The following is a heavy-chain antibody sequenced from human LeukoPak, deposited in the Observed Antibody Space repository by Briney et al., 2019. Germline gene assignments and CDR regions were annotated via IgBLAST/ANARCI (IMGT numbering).Heavy chain of an antibody. J-gene: IGHJ4*02. Sequence: GASVKVSCKASGYTFTSYGISWVRQAPGQGLEWMGWISGYNGKTNYARKLQGRVTMTTDTSTSTAYMELRSLRSDDTAVYYCARDYRDVLLWFGELSKWGQGTLVTVSS. V-gene: IGHV1-18*01. CDR1: GYTFTSYG. D-gene: IGHD3-10*01. CDR3: ARDYRDVLLWFGELSK. CDR2: ISGYNGKT.